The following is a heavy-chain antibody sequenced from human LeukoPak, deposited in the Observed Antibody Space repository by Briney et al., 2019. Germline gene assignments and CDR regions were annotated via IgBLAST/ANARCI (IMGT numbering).Heavy chain of an antibody. Sequence: GGSLRLSCAASGFTFSSYAMSWVRQAPGKGLEWVAVVGGSGGDTFYADSVKGRFTISRDNSKNTLYLQMNNLRAEDTAVYYCAKGVGAGNSVYFDYWGQGTLVTVSS. V-gene: IGHV3-23*01. CDR3: AKGVGAGNSVYFDY. D-gene: IGHD4-23*01. J-gene: IGHJ4*02. CDR2: VGGSGGDT. CDR1: GFTFSSYA.